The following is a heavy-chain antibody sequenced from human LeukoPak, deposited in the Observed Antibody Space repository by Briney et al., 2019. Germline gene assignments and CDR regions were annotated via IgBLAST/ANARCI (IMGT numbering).Heavy chain of an antibody. D-gene: IGHD2-2*01. CDR2: IKQDGSEK. Sequence: GGSLRLSCAVSGVTFSNYWMTWVRQAPGKGLEWVANIKQDGSEKYYGDSVRGRFTISRDNPKNSLFLQMNSLRAEDTAVYYCASHTQSVGYCSSASCYPAEYYFDHWGQGTLVTVSS. CDR1: GVTFSNYW. CDR3: ASHTQSVGYCSSASCYPAEYYFDH. J-gene: IGHJ4*02. V-gene: IGHV3-7*01.